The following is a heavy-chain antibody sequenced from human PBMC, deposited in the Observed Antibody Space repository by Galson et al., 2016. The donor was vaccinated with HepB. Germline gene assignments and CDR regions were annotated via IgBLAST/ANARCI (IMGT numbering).Heavy chain of an antibody. V-gene: IGHV3-11*03. CDR3: ARNRGYSGYDAFDI. J-gene: IGHJ3*02. Sequence: SLRLSCAASGFTFSDYYMSWIRQAPRTGLEWVSYISISSSYTNYADSVKGRFTISRDNAKNSVYLQMNSLRAEDTAVYYCARNRGYSGYDAFDIWGQGTMVTVSS. CDR1: GFTFSDYY. CDR2: ISISSSYT. D-gene: IGHD5-12*01.